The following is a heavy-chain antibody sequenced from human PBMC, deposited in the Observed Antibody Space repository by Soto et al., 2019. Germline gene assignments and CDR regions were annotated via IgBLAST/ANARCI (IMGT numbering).Heavy chain of an antibody. CDR3: ARPFGFYYYYGMDV. CDR2: IYYSGST. CDR1: GGSISSSSYY. J-gene: IGHJ6*02. V-gene: IGHV4-39*01. Sequence: SETLSLTCTVSGGSISSSSYYWGWIRQPPGKGLEWIGSIYYSGSTYYNPSLTSRVTISVNTSKNQFSLKLSSVTAADTAVYYCARPFGFYYYYGMDVWGQGTTVTVSS. D-gene: IGHD3-10*01.